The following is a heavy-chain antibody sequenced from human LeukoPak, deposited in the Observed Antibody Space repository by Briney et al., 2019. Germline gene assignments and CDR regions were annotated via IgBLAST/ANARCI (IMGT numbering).Heavy chain of an antibody. V-gene: IGHV1-69*04. Sequence: GASMKVSCKASGGTFSSYAISWVRRAPGQGLEWMGRIIPILGIANYAQKFQGRVTITADKSTSTAYMELSSLRSEDTAVYYCASARQGAYCGGDCYRFDYWGQGTLVTVSS. CDR3: ASARQGAYCGGDCYRFDY. CDR2: IIPILGIA. J-gene: IGHJ4*02. CDR1: GGTFSSYA. D-gene: IGHD2-21*02.